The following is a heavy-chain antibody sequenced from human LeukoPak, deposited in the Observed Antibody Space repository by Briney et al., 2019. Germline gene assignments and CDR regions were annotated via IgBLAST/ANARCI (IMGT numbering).Heavy chain of an antibody. CDR2: ISHSGST. J-gene: IGHJ2*01. CDR1: GXSFSGYY. Sequence: SETLSLTCAVSGXSFSGYYWSWIRQPPGKGLEWIGEISHSGSTNYSPSLKSRVTISVDTSKNQFSLNLSSVTAADTAVYYCARALVRATMVWYFDLWGRGTLVTVSS. V-gene: IGHV4-34*01. D-gene: IGHD5-12*01. CDR3: ARALVRATMVWYFDL.